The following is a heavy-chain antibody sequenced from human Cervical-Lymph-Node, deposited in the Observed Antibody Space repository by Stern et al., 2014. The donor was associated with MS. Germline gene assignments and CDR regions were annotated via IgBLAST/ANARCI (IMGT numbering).Heavy chain of an antibody. CDR1: GFTLSTYW. V-gene: IGHV3-74*01. CDR2: INSGGIST. Sequence: EVQLVESGGGLLQPGGSLRLSCGASGFTLSTYWMHWVRQGPGKGLVWVSRINSGGISTSYTDSVRGRFIISRDNAKNTVYLQMTSLRAEDTAVYYCARSSGASGDALDVWGQGTTVTVSS. J-gene: IGHJ6*02. CDR3: ARSSGASGDALDV. D-gene: IGHD2-15*01.